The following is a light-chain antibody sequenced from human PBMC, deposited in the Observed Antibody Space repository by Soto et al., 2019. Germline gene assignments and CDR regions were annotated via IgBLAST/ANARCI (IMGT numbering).Light chain of an antibody. Sequence: DIQMTQSTSSLSASVGDRVTITCRASQGIITYLNWYQQKPGKAPNLLIYSSSTLQSGVPSRFSGSGSGTDFTLTISSLQPEDFATYYCQQSFSSRWTFGQGTKVDI. CDR1: QGIITY. CDR2: SSS. J-gene: IGKJ1*01. V-gene: IGKV1-39*01. CDR3: QQSFSSRWT.